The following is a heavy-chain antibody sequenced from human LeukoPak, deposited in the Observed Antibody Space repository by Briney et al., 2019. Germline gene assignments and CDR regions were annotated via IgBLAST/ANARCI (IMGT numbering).Heavy chain of an antibody. J-gene: IGHJ1*01. Sequence: GGSLRLFCAASGFTVSSNYMSWVRQAPGKGLEWVSVIYSGGSTYYADSVKGRFTTPRDISKNTLYLQMNSLRAEDTAVYYCASVNGDGAEYFQHWGQGTLVTVSS. CDR2: IYSGGST. D-gene: IGHD2-21*01. V-gene: IGHV3-53*01. CDR3: ASVNGDGAEYFQH. CDR1: GFTVSSNY.